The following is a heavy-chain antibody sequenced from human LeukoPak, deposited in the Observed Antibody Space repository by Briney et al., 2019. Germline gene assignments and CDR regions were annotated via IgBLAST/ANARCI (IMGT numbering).Heavy chain of an antibody. CDR2: ISPYNGNT. J-gene: IGHJ4*02. CDR3: ARGGDSDFWSGYYDY. V-gene: IGHV1-18*01. Sequence: ASVKVSCKASGYTFTSYGISWVRQAPGQGLEWMGWISPYNGNTNHAQKLQGRVTMSTDTSTSTAYMELRSLRSDDTAVYYCARGGDSDFWSGYYDYWGQGTLVTVS. D-gene: IGHD3-3*01. CDR1: GYTFTSYG.